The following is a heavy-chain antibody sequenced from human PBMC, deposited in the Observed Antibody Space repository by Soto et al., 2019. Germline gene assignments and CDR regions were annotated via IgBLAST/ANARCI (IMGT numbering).Heavy chain of an antibody. J-gene: IGHJ5*02. CDR2: IKQDGSER. Sequence: PGGSLRLSCAASGFTFSNHWMTWVRQAPGKGLEWVANIKQDGSERYFVDSVKGRFTISRDNAKNSLYLQMNSLRAEDTAVYYCARILPGGSYGPWGQGTLVTVSS. D-gene: IGHD2-15*01. V-gene: IGHV3-7*04. CDR1: GFTFSNHW. CDR3: ARILPGGSYGP.